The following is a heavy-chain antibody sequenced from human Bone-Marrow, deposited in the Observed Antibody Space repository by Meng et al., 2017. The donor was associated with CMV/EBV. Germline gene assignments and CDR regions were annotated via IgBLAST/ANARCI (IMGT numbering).Heavy chain of an antibody. Sequence: LSLTCAASGFTFSSYGMHWVRQAPGKGLEWVAFIRYDGSNKYYADSVKGRFTISRDNSKNTLYLQMNSLRAEDTAVYYCAKDRSTVVTPRYYYGMDVWGQGTTVTVSS. D-gene: IGHD4-23*01. CDR1: GFTFSSYG. V-gene: IGHV3-30*02. J-gene: IGHJ6*02. CDR2: IRYDGSNK. CDR3: AKDRSTVVTPRYYYGMDV.